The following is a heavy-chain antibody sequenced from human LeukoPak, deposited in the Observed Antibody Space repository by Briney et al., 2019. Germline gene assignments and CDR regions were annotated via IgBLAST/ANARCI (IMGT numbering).Heavy chain of an antibody. Sequence: GGSLRLSCAASGFTVSSKYMIWVRRAPGTGLEWVSVLYSGGSTYYADSVKGRFTISRDNSKNTLYLQMNSLRPEDTAVYYCAAGQLLWNYFDYWGQGTLVTVSS. D-gene: IGHD2-2*01. CDR1: GFTVSSKY. V-gene: IGHV3-66*02. CDR2: LYSGGST. CDR3: AAGQLLWNYFDY. J-gene: IGHJ4*02.